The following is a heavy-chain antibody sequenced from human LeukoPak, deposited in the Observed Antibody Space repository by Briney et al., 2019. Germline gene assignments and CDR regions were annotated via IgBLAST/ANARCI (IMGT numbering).Heavy chain of an antibody. Sequence: GGSLRLSCAASGFTFSGYGMRWVRQAPGKGLEWVAVISCDGSNKYYADSVKGRFTISRDNSKNTLYLQMNSLRAEDTAVYYCAKGFGSLSRDSLAYYFDYWGQGTLVTVSS. D-gene: IGHD3-10*01. CDR1: GFTFSGYG. J-gene: IGHJ4*02. CDR2: ISCDGSNK. CDR3: AKGFGSLSRDSLAYYFDY. V-gene: IGHV3-30*18.